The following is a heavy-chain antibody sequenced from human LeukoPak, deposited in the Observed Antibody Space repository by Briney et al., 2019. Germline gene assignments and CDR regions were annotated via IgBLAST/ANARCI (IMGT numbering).Heavy chain of an antibody. V-gene: IGHV1-69*13. Sequence: SVKVSCKASGGTFSSYAISWVRQAPGQGLEWMGGIIPIFGTANYAQKFQGRVTITADESTSTAYMELSSLRSEDTAVYYCARDISRYYYASSGPFRGDYWGQGTLVTVSS. J-gene: IGHJ4*02. CDR2: IIPIFGTA. CDR1: GGTFSSYA. CDR3: ARDISRYYYASSGPFRGDY. D-gene: IGHD3-22*01.